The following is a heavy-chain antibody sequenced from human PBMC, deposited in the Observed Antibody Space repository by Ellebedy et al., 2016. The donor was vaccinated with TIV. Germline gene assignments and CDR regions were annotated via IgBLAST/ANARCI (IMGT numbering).Heavy chain of an antibody. J-gene: IGHJ4*02. CDR1: GFTFSSYS. Sequence: GESLKISXAASGFTFSSYSMNWVRQAPGKGLEWVSSISSSSSYIYYADSVKGRFTISRDNAKNSLYLQMNSLRAEDTAVYYCARDPHVATVPSFDYWGQGTLVTVSS. D-gene: IGHD5-12*01. CDR2: ISSSSSYI. V-gene: IGHV3-21*01. CDR3: ARDPHVATVPSFDY.